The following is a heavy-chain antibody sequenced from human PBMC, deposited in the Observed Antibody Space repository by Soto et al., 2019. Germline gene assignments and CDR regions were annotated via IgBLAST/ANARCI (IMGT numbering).Heavy chain of an antibody. J-gene: IGHJ4*02. CDR2: VSAYTGKS. CDR1: GFTFTSYA. Sequence: QVQVVQSGAEVRKPGASVKVSCKTSGFTFTSYAISWVRQAPGQGLEWMGWVSAYTGKSNCAQNLQGRVTMTTDISTTTSYMELRSLRYDDTAVYYCATLAVSGSGSFDYWGQGTLVTVSS. CDR3: ATLAVSGSGSFDY. V-gene: IGHV1-18*01. D-gene: IGHD3-10*01.